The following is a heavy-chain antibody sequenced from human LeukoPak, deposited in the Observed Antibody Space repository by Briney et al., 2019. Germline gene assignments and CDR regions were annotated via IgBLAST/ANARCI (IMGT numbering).Heavy chain of an antibody. CDR2: IYHSGST. CDR1: GGSISSSNW. D-gene: IGHD4-17*01. Sequence: SGTLSLTCAVSGGSISSSNWWSWVRQPPGKGLEWIGEIYHSGSTNYNPSLKSRVTISVDKSKDQFSLKLSSVTAADTAVYYCASLIRDYGSPYYFDYWGQGTLVTVSS. V-gene: IGHV4-4*02. J-gene: IGHJ4*02. CDR3: ASLIRDYGSPYYFDY.